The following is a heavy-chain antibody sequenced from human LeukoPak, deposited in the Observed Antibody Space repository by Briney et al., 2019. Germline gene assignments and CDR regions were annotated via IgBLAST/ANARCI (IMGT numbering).Heavy chain of an antibody. D-gene: IGHD1-26*01. J-gene: IGHJ3*01. Sequence: GASLRLSSVTSGFTFRTHEMNWVRQAPGKGLEWIAYISDSYVTLYSESVKGRFTVSRDNAKSSVYLQMNSLRAEDRAMYFCAREGELGRFNALDVWGKGTMITVSS. CDR2: ISDSYVT. CDR1: GFTFRTHE. V-gene: IGHV3-48*03. CDR3: AREGELGRFNALDV.